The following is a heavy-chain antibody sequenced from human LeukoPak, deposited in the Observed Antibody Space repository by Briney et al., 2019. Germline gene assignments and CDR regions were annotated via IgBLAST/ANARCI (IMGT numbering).Heavy chain of an antibody. J-gene: IGHJ5*02. CDR2: IYTSGSN. D-gene: IGHD6-13*01. Sequence: PSETLSLTCTVSGGSISSYYWSWIRQPAGKGLEWIGRIYTSGSNNYNPSLKSRVTMSVDTSKNQFSLKLSSVTAADTAVYYCARRGSSSWYRRKNWFDPWGQGTLVTVSS. V-gene: IGHV4-4*07. CDR3: ARRGSSSWYRRKNWFDP. CDR1: GGSISSYY.